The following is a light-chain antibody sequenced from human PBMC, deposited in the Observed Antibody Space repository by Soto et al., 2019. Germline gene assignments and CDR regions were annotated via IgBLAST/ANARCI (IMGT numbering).Light chain of an antibody. CDR1: QSLLHSNGYNY. CDR3: MQPLQSWT. CDR2: LGS. J-gene: IGKJ1*01. Sequence: DTVMTHSPLSLPVTPGEPASISCRSSQSLLHSNGYNYLDWYLQKPGQSPQLLIYLGSNRASGVPDRFSGSGSGTDFTLRISRVEAEDVGVYYCMQPLQSWTFGQGTKVDIK. V-gene: IGKV2-28*01.